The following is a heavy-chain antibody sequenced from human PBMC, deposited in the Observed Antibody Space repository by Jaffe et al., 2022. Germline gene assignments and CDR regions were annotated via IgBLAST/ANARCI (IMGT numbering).Heavy chain of an antibody. D-gene: IGHD3-22*01. Sequence: EVQLVESGGGLVQPGGSLRLSCAASGFTFSSYEMNWVRQAPGKGLEWVSYISSSGSTIYYADSVKGRFTISRDNAKNSLYLQMNSLRAEDTAVYYCARDMFRAYYYDSSGYLGFDYWGQGTLVTVSS. J-gene: IGHJ4*02. CDR2: ISSSGSTI. V-gene: IGHV3-48*03. CDR3: ARDMFRAYYYDSSGYLGFDY. CDR1: GFTFSSYE.